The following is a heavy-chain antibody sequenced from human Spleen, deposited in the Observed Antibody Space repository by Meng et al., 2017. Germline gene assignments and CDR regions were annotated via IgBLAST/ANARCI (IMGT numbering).Heavy chain of an antibody. Sequence: GESLKISCAASESTFSNYAMNWVRQAPGKGLEWVALIWYDGGNEYYADSVKGRFTISRDNSKNTLYLQMNSLRAEDTAVYYCARGKPGLLDYWGQGTLVTVSS. V-gene: IGHV3-33*01. CDR3: ARGKPGLLDY. J-gene: IGHJ4*02. CDR1: ESTFSNYA. CDR2: IWYDGGNE. D-gene: IGHD1-14*01.